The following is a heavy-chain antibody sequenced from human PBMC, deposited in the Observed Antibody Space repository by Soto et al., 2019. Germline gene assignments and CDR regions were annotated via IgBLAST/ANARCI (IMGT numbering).Heavy chain of an antibody. CDR2: IIPIFGTA. J-gene: IGHJ4*02. V-gene: IGHV1-69*13. CDR1: GGTFSSYA. Sequence: ASVKVSCKASGGTFSSYAISWVRQAPGQGLEWMGGIIPIFGTANHAQKFQGRVTITADESTSTAYMELSSLRSEDTAVYYCARVVSYGPDYYFDYWGQGTLVTVSS. D-gene: IGHD5-18*01. CDR3: ARVVSYGPDYYFDY.